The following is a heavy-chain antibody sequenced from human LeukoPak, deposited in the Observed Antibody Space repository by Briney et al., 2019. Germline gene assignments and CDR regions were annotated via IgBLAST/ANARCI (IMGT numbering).Heavy chain of an antibody. D-gene: IGHD6-19*01. CDR3: ARDRSSGWPGTFDY. V-gene: IGHV3-48*01. CDR2: ISSSSSTI. Sequence: GGSLRLSCAASGFIFDNYSMNWVRQAPGKELEWVSYISSSSSTIYYADSVKGRFTISRDNAKNSLHVQMSSLRAEDTAVYYCARDRSSGWPGTFDYWGQGTLVTVSS. CDR1: GFIFDNYS. J-gene: IGHJ4*02.